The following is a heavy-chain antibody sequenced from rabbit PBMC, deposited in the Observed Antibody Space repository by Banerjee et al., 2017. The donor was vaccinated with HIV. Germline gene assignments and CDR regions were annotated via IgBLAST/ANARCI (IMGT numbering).Heavy chain of an antibody. D-gene: IGHD4-2*01. CDR3: ARGAAYAGAGHGL. J-gene: IGHJ3*01. Sequence: QEQLVESGGGLVKPGASLTLTCKASGFPFSNKAVMCWVRQAPGKGLEWIACIGTGSGTTYYANWAKGRFTISKTSSTTVTLQMTSLTAADTATYFCARGAAYAGAGHGLWGQGTLVTVS. CDR2: IGTGSGTT. CDR1: GFPFSNKAV. V-gene: IGHV1S45*01.